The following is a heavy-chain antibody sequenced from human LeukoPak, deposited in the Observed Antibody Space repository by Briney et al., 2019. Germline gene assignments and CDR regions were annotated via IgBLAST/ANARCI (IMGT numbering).Heavy chain of an antibody. CDR3: ARDPNHYYYDSSGYYSGWYFDL. CDR2: IIPIFGTA. CDR1: GYTFTSYA. J-gene: IGHJ2*01. V-gene: IGHV1-69*13. D-gene: IGHD3-22*01. Sequence: SVKVSCKASGYTFTSYAISWVRQAPGQGLEWMGGIIPIFGTANYAQKFQGRVTITADESTSTAYMELSSLRSEDTAVYYCARDPNHYYYDSSGYYSGWYFDLWGRGTLVTVSS.